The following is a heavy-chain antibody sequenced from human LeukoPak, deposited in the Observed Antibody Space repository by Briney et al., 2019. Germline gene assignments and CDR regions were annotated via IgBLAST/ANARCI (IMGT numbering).Heavy chain of an antibody. CDR2: VSGSAGRT. Sequence: GGSLRLSCAASGFTFSSYAMTWVRQAPGKGLEWVSTVSGSAGRTDYADSVKGRFTISRENLKNTLYLQMNSLRAEDTAVYYCAKNRGHCVNGVCHNYYYMDVWGKGTTVTVSS. CDR3: AKNRGHCVNGVCHNYYYMDV. V-gene: IGHV3-23*01. CDR1: GFTFSSYA. D-gene: IGHD2-8*01. J-gene: IGHJ6*03.